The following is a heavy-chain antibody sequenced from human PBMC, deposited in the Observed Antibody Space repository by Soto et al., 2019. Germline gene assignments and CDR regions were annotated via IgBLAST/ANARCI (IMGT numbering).Heavy chain of an antibody. CDR1: GGTFSSYT. CDR2: IIPILGIA. J-gene: IGHJ4*02. Sequence: QVQLVQSGAEVKKPGSSVKVSCKASGGTFSSYTISWVRQAPGQGLEWMGRIIPILGIANYAQKFQGRVTITADKSTSTAYMELSSLRSEDTAVYYCASLGGYEGYFDYWGQGTLVTVSS. V-gene: IGHV1-69*02. D-gene: IGHD5-12*01. CDR3: ASLGGYEGYFDY.